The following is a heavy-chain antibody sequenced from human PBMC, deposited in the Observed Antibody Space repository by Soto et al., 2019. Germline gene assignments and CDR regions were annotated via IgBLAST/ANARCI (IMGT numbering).Heavy chain of an antibody. D-gene: IGHD2-21*02. J-gene: IGHJ4*01. V-gene: IGHV3-48*02. CDR1: GFSFRDHS. Sequence: GGSLRLSCVGAGFSFRDHSMNWVRQPPGKGLQWISYTSSSSENIYYADSVKGRFTVSKDNAKNTLSLQVNSLRDDDSAIYYCARLPKGSVVTGWGQGSLVTVSS. CDR3: ARLPKGSVVTG. CDR2: TSSSSENI.